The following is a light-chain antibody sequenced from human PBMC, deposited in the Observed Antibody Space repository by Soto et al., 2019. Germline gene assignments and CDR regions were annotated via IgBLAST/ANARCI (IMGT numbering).Light chain of an antibody. CDR1: SSNIGRHG. J-gene: IGLJ2*01. Sequence: QSVLTQPPSASGTPGQRVTISCSGSSSNIGRHGVNWYQHLPGAAPKLLIYSNNQRPSGVPDRFSGSTSGTSVSLTISGRQSEDEADYYCATWEDSLNGVVFGGGTKVTVL. V-gene: IGLV1-44*01. CDR3: ATWEDSLNGVV. CDR2: SNN.